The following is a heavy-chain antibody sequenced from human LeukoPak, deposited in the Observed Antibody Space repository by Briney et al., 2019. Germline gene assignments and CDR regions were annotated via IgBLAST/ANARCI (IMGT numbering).Heavy chain of an antibody. J-gene: IGHJ4*02. V-gene: IGHV3-21*01. D-gene: IGHD6-19*01. CDR2: ISSSSSYI. CDR3: ARGGYSSGWSTSSPTPGY. Sequence: PGGSLRLSCAASGFTFSSYSMNWVRQAPGKGLEWVSSISSSSSYIYYADSVKGRFTISRDNAKNSLYLQMNSLRAEDTAVYYRARGGYSSGWSTSSPTPGYWGQGTLVTVSS. CDR1: GFTFSSYS.